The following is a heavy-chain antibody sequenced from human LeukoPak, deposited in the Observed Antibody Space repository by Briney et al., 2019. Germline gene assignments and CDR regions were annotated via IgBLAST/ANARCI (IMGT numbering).Heavy chain of an antibody. V-gene: IGHV5-51*01. J-gene: IGHJ4*02. Sequence: GESLKISCKGSGYSFTSYHIAWVRQMPGKGLEWMGIIYPGDSDTRYSPSFQGQVTISAAKSISTAYLQWSSLEASDTAMYYCARRVGNSGSLRNFDYWGQGTLVTVSS. CDR1: GYSFTSYH. CDR3: ARRVGNSGSLRNFDY. CDR2: IYPGDSDT. D-gene: IGHD1-26*01.